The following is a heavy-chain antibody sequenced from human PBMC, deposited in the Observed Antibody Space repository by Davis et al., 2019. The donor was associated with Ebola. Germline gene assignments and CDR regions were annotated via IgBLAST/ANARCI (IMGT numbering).Heavy chain of an antibody. J-gene: IGHJ4*02. V-gene: IGHV4-34*01. CDR1: GGSFSGYY. D-gene: IGHD3-10*01. Sequence: MPGGSLRLSCAVYGGSFSGYYWSWIRQPPGKGLEWIGEINHSGSTNYNPSLKSRVTISVDKSKNQFSLKLSSVTAADTAVYYCARENGSGRSDPFDYWGQGTLVTVSS. CDR3: ARENGSGRSDPFDY. CDR2: INHSGST.